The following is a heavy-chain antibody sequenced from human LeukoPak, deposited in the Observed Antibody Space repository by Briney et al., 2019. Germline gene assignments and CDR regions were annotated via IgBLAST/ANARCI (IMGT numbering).Heavy chain of an antibody. CDR1: GFTFSSYA. V-gene: IGHV3-23*01. Sequence: GGSLRLSCAASGFTFSSYAVSWVRQAPGKGLEWVSSNSGSGGSTYSADSVKGRFTISRDNSKNTLYLQMNSLRAEDTALYYCAKDRSCTNDICHGDFDYWGQGTLVTVSS. CDR3: AKDRSCTNDICHGDFDY. J-gene: IGHJ4*02. CDR2: NSGSGGST. D-gene: IGHD2-8*01.